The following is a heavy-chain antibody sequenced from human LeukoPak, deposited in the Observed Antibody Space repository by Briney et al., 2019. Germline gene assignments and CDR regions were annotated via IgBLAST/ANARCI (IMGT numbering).Heavy chain of an antibody. D-gene: IGHD2-15*01. Sequence: PSETLSLTCTVSGDSITSYYWSWIRQPPGKGLEWIGYIYYSGSTNYNPSLKSRVTMSVDTSKNQFSLKLNSVTAADTAVYYCARAKSALLPCLHWGQGTLVTVSS. CDR3: ARAKSALLPCLH. J-gene: IGHJ4*02. CDR1: GDSITSYY. CDR2: IYYSGST. V-gene: IGHV4-59*01.